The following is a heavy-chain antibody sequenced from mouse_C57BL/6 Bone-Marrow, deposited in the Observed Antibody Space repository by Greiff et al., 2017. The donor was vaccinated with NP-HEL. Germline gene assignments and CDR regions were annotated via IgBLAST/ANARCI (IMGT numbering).Heavy chain of an antibody. CDR2: IYPGGGYT. D-gene: IGHD1-1*01. CDR3: AVYYGSSHGYFDV. CDR1: GYTFTNYW. V-gene: IGHV1-63*01. Sequence: VKLMESGAELVRPGTSVKMSCKASGYTFTNYWIGWAKQRPGHGLEWIGDIYPGGGYTNYNEKFKGKATLTADKSSSTAYMQFSSLTSEDSAIYYCAVYYGSSHGYFDVWGTGTTVTVSS. J-gene: IGHJ1*03.